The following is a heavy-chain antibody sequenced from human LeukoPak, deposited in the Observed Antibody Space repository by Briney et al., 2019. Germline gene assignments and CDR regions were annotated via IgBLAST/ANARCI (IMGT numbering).Heavy chain of an antibody. D-gene: IGHD3-22*01. CDR2: IYTSGST. CDR3: AREYYYDRAYNWFDP. V-gene: IGHV4-61*02. J-gene: IGHJ5*02. Sequence: SETLSLTCTVSGGSISSGSYYWSWIRQPAGKGLEWIGRIYTSGSTNYNPSLKSRVTISVDTSKNQFSLKLSSVTAADTAVYYCAREYYYDRAYNWFDPWGQGTLVTVSS. CDR1: GGSISSGSYY.